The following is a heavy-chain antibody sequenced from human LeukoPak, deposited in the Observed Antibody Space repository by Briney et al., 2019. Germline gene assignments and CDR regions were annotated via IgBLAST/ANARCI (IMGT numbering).Heavy chain of an antibody. CDR3: AKAPVTTCRGAFCYPFDY. CDR1: GFTVSSNY. D-gene: IGHD2-15*01. J-gene: IGHJ4*02. V-gene: IGHV3-21*04. Sequence: GGSLRLSCAASGFTVSSNYMSWVRQAPGKGLEWVSAISSSRSYIYYADSVQGRFTISRDNARNSLFVQMNTLRPEDAAAYYWAKAPVTTCRGAFCYPFDYWGLGTLVTVSS. CDR2: ISSSRSYI.